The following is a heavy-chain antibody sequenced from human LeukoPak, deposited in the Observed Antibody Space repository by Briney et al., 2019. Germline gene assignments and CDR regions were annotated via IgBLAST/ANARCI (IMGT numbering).Heavy chain of an antibody. CDR2: ISDDGSNK. D-gene: IGHD6-13*01. Sequence: GRSLRLSCAASGFSFSNYGMHWVRQAPGKGLEWVAVISDDGSNKYYADSVKGRFTISRDTSKNTLYLHMNSLRAEDTAVYYCAKDHGYSSSWYAVDYWGQGTLVTVSS. J-gene: IGHJ4*02. CDR1: GFSFSNYG. CDR3: AKDHGYSSSWYAVDY. V-gene: IGHV3-30*18.